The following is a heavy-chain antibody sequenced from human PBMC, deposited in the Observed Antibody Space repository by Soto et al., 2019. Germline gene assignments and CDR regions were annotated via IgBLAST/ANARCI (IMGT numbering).Heavy chain of an antibody. D-gene: IGHD2-2*01. Sequence: WASVKVSCKASGFTFTSSAVQWVRQARGQRLEWIGWIVVGSGNTNYAQKFQERVTITRDMSTSTAYMELSSLRSEDTAVYYCAAADPEDIVVVPAAAYYYYGMDVWGQGTTVTVSS. V-gene: IGHV1-58*01. CDR1: GFTFTSSA. CDR2: IVVGSGNT. J-gene: IGHJ6*02. CDR3: AAADPEDIVVVPAAAYYYYGMDV.